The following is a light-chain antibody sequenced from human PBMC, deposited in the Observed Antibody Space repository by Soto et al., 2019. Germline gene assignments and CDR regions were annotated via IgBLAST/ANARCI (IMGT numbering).Light chain of an antibody. J-gene: IGKJ4*01. V-gene: IGKV3-20*01. CDR3: QQYDSSPLT. Sequence: EIVLTQSPGTLSLPPGERATLSCRASLSVSSSYLAWYQQKPGQAPRLLIYGASSRATGIPDRFSGSGSGTDFTLTISRLEPEDFAVYYCQQYDSSPLTFGGGTKVEIK. CDR2: GAS. CDR1: LSVSSSY.